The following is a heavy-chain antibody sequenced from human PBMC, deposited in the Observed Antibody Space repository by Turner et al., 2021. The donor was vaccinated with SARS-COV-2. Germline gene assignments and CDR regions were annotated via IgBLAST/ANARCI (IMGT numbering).Heavy chain of an antibody. V-gene: IGHV1-69*02. D-gene: IGHD3-9*01. Sequence: QVQLVQSGAEVKKPGSSVKVSCKASRCTFSSYTISWVRQAPGQGPEWMGRIIPILGRANYAQKFQGRVTITADKSTSTAYMEVSSLRSEDTAVYYCATRVYDILTGLELGYFDYWGQGTLVTVSS. CDR3: ATRVYDILTGLELGYFDY. CDR2: IIPILGRA. CDR1: RCTFSSYT. J-gene: IGHJ4*02.